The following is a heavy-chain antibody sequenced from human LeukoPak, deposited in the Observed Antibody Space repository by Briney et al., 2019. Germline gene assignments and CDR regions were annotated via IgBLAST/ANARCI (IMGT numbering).Heavy chain of an antibody. D-gene: IGHD5-24*01. CDR3: ARGQPWLPH. CDR2: INTNTENP. V-gene: IGHV7-4-1*02. J-gene: IGHJ4*02. CDR1: GYTFTSYA. Sequence: ASVKVSCKASGYTFTSYAINWVRQAPGQGLEWMGWINTNTENPIYAQGFTGRFVFSLDTSVSTAYLQISSLEADDTAVYYCARGQPWLPHWGQGSLVTVSS.